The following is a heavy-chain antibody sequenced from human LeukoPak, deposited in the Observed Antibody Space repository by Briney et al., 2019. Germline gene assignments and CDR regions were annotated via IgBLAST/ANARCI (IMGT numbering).Heavy chain of an antibody. J-gene: IGHJ4*02. Sequence: PGGSLRLSCAASGFTFSSYGMSWVRQAPGKGLEWVSAISGSGGSTYYADSVKGRFTISRDNSKNTLYLQMNRLRAEDTAVYYCAKDVPHYDSSMGEDWGQGTLVTVSS. CDR2: ISGSGGST. CDR3: AKDVPHYDSSMGED. V-gene: IGHV3-23*01. D-gene: IGHD3-22*01. CDR1: GFTFSSYG.